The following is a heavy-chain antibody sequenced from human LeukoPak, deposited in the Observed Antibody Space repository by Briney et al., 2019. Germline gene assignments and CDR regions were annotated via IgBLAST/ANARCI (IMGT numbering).Heavy chain of an antibody. CDR2: IYTGGST. V-gene: IGHV4-61*02. Sequence: SETLSLTCTVSGGSISSSSYYWSWIRQPAGKGPEWIGRIYTGGSTNYNPSLKSRVTISIDTSKNQFSLKLSSVTAADTAMYYCARSQARVDPSRDCFDPWGQGTLVTVSS. J-gene: IGHJ5*02. D-gene: IGHD5-12*01. CDR1: GGSISSSSYY. CDR3: ARSQARVDPSRDCFDP.